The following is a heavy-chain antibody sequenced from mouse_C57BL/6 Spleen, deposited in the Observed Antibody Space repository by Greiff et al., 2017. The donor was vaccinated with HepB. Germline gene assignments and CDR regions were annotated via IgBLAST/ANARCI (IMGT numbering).Heavy chain of an antibody. Sequence: QVQLKQPGAELVKPGASVKLSCKASGYTFTSYWMHWVKQRPGQGLEWIGMIHPNSGSTNYNEKFKSKATLTVDKSSSTAYMQLSSLTSEDSAVYYCARIHYYGSSLFDYWGQGTTLTVSS. CDR3: ARIHYYGSSLFDY. V-gene: IGHV1-64*01. J-gene: IGHJ2*01. CDR1: GYTFTSYW. D-gene: IGHD1-1*01. CDR2: IHPNSGST.